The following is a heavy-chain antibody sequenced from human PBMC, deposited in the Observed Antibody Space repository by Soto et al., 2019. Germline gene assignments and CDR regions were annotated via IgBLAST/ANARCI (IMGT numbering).Heavy chain of an antibody. CDR1: GGTFSSYA. CDR2: IIPIFGTA. Sequence: QVQLVQSGAEVKKPGSSVKVSCKASGGTFSSYAISWVRQAPGQGLEWMGGIIPIFGTANYAQKFQGRVTIPTDASXXPXYXXLSSLRSEETAVYYCARDRYYDSSGYPLAEGYFDLWGRGTLVTVSS. D-gene: IGHD3-22*01. V-gene: IGHV1-69*05. CDR3: ARDRYYDSSGYPLAEGYFDL. J-gene: IGHJ2*01.